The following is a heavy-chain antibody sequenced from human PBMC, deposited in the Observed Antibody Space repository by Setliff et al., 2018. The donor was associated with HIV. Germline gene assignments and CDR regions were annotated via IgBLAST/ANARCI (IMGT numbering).Heavy chain of an antibody. Sequence: SVKVSCKASGGSFYTYAFTWVRQAPGQGLEWAGGIVPVFRTVNYAQKLQGRVTITADESTSTSYMELNSLTSDDTAVYYCARGPKKGVDILPPDSWGQGTLVTVSS. J-gene: IGHJ5*02. CDR1: GGSFYTYA. CDR3: ARGPKKGVDILPPDS. D-gene: IGHD3-3*01. V-gene: IGHV1-69*13. CDR2: IVPVFRTV.